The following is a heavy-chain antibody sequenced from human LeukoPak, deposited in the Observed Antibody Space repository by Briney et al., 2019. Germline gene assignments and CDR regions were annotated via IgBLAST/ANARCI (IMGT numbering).Heavy chain of an antibody. J-gene: IGHJ5*02. CDR2: IYYSGST. D-gene: IGHD2-21*02. CDR3: ARGDDWFDP. CDR1: GGSISSYY. V-gene: IGHV4-59*01. Sequence: KTSETLSLTCTVSGGSISSYYWSWIRQPPGKGLEWIGYIYYSGSTNYNPSLKSRVTTSVDTSKNQFSLKLSSVTAADTAVYYCARGDDWFDPWGQGTLVTVSS.